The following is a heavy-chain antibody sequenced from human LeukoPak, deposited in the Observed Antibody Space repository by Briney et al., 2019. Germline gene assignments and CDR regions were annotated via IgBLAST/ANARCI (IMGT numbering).Heavy chain of an antibody. V-gene: IGHV5-51*01. CDR3: ARPRIYDSSGYTLGAFDI. CDR1: GYSFTSYW. J-gene: IGHJ3*02. Sequence: GESLKISCKGSGYSFTSYWIGWVRQMPGKGLEWMGIIYPGDSDTRYSPSFQGQVTISADKSISTAYLQWSSLKASDTAMYYCARPRIYDSSGYTLGAFDIWGQGTMVTVSS. D-gene: IGHD3-22*01. CDR2: IYPGDSDT.